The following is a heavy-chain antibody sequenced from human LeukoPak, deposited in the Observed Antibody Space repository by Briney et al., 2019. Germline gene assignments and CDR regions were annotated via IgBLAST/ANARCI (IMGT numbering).Heavy chain of an antibody. D-gene: IGHD2-2*02. CDR2: SSFWGST. CDR1: AGSVRSTRY. J-gene: IGHJ4*02. CDR3: ARHGAYRFDF. Sequence: PSHTLSPTCALSAGSVRSTRYGTWIRQAPGLGLGWIGQSSFWGSTSDNSFLNRRVTISMDKSRNQFSLTLNFVTAADTAFYYCARHGAYRFDFWGQGALVTVSS. V-gene: IGHV4-4*02.